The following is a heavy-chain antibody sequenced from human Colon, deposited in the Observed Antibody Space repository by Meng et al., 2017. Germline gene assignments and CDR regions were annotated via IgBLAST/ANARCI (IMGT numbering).Heavy chain of an antibody. CDR1: GGSISSGDYY. CDR2: IHHSGDT. Sequence: QVQLQQWGAGLLKPSETLSLTCTVSGGSISSGDYYWSWIRQPPGKGLEWIGQIHHSGDTNYNPSLQSRVTISVDKSNNQFSLKLTSVTAADTAVYYCARDHYSNSYFFDSWGRGTLVTVSS. V-gene: IGHV4-30-4*01. CDR3: ARDHYSNSYFFDS. D-gene: IGHD4-11*01. J-gene: IGHJ4*02.